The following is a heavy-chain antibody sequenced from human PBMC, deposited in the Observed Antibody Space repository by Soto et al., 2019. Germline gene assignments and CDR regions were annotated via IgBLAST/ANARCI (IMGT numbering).Heavy chain of an antibody. CDR2: IWYDGSNK. V-gene: IGHV3-33*01. J-gene: IGHJ4*02. CDR1: GFTFSSYG. D-gene: IGHD2-21*02. CDR3: ARRCGGDCYSGFDY. Sequence: QVQLVESGGGVVQPGRSLRLSCAAPGFTFSSYGMHWVRQAPGKGLEWVAVIWYDGSNKYYADSVKGRFTISRDISKNTLYLQMNSLRAEDTAVYYCARRCGGDCYSGFDYWGQGTLVTVSS.